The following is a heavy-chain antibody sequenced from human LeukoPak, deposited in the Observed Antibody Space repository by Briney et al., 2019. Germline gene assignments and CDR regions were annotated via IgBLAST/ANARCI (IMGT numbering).Heavy chain of an antibody. CDR2: IKQEGSEK. CDR3: AREFIAAAGNDY. Sequence: PGGSLRLSCAASGFTFSSYWMSWVRQAPGKGLEWVANIKQEGSEKYYVDYEKGRFTITRDNAKNSLYLQMNNLRVEDTAVYYCAREFIAAAGNDYWGQGTLVTVSS. J-gene: IGHJ4*02. CDR1: GFTFSSYW. V-gene: IGHV3-7*01. D-gene: IGHD6-13*01.